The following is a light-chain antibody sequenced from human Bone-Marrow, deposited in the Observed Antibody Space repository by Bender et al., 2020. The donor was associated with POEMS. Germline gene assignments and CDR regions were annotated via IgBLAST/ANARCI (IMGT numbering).Light chain of an antibody. CDR1: SSNTGSGYD. Sequence: QSVLTQPPSVSGAPGQRVTISCTGSSSNTGSGYDINWYQQLPGMAPKILMYGNNQRTSGVPDRFSGSRSGTSASLAIRGLQSEDEADYYCCSYAGGYSFVFATGTKVTVL. CDR3: CSYAGGYSFV. V-gene: IGLV1-40*01. CDR2: GNN. J-gene: IGLJ1*01.